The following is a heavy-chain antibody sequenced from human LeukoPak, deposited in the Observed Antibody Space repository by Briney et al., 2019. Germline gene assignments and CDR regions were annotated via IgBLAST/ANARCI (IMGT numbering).Heavy chain of an antibody. CDR2: IYYSGST. Sequence: SGTLSLTCTVSGGSISSYYWSWIRQPPGKGLEWIGYIYYSGSTNYNPSLKSRVTISVDTSKNQFSLKLSSVTAADTAVYYCARVWGRDPTGIVDYWGQGTLVTVSS. V-gene: IGHV4-59*01. CDR1: GGSISSYY. J-gene: IGHJ4*02. CDR3: ARVWGRDPTGIVDY. D-gene: IGHD5-24*01.